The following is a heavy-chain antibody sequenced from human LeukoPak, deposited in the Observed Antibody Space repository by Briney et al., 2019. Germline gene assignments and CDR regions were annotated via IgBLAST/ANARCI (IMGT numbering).Heavy chain of an antibody. J-gene: IGHJ4*02. D-gene: IGHD6-13*01. CDR1: GGTFSSYT. CDR3: ARDSAAGRVYFDY. V-gene: IGHV1-69*04. CDR2: VIPILGIA. Sequence: ASVKVSCTASGGTFSSYTISWVRQAPGQGLEWMGRVIPILGIANYAQKFQGRVTITADKSTSTAYMELSSLRSEDTAVYYCARDSAAGRVYFDYWGQGTLVTVSS.